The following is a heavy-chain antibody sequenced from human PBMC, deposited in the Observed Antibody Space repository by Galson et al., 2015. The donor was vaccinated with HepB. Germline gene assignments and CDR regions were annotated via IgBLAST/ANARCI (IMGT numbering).Heavy chain of an antibody. D-gene: IGHD2-15*01. CDR3: ARLPVYCSGGSCFEEYYYYGMDV. J-gene: IGHJ6*01. V-gene: IGHV1-69*13. CDR1: GGTFSSYA. Sequence: SVKVSCKASGGTFSSYAINWVRQAPGQGLEWVGGIIPIFGTANYAQKFQGRVTITADESTSTAYMELSSLRSEDTAVYYCARLPVYCSGGSCFEEYYYYGMDVWGQGTTVTVSS. CDR2: IIPIFGTA.